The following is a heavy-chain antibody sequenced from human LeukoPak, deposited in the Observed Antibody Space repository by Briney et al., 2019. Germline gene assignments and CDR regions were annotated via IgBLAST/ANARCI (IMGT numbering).Heavy chain of an antibody. CDR3: ARGGRDTWFDP. V-gene: IGHV3-7*01. J-gene: IGHJ5*02. D-gene: IGHD5-24*01. Sequence: HPGGSLRLSCAASGFTFSTYWMTWVRQAPGKGLEWVANIKQDGSEKNYVDSVKGRFTISRDNAKNSLYLQMNSLRAEDTAVYYCARGGRDTWFDPWGQGTLVIVSS. CDR1: GFTFSTYW. CDR2: IKQDGSEK.